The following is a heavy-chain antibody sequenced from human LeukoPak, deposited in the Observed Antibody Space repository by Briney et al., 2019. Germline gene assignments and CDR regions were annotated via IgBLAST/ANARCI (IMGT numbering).Heavy chain of an antibody. CDR1: RYSFTSYW. CDR2: IYPGDSDT. J-gene: IGHJ4*02. D-gene: IGHD6-13*01. V-gene: IGHV5-51*01. CDR3: ARHVSAAGTKRIDY. Sequence: GESLKISCKGSRYSFTSYWIGWVRQMPGKGLAWMGIIYPGDSDTRYSPSFQGQVTISADKSISTAYLQWSSLKASDTAMYYCARHVSAAGTKRIDYSGQGTLVTVSS.